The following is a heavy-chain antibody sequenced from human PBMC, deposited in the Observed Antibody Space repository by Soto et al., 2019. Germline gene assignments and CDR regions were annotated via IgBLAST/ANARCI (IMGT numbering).Heavy chain of an antibody. Sequence: EVQLVESGGGLAQPGGSLRLSCAASGFIFSNYAVSWVRQAPGKGLEWVSSISGNGGSTHYADSVKGRFTISRDNSKNTVDLQMSSLSAGDTAVYYCAKAFDWLLGHFDYWGQGTLVTVSS. V-gene: IGHV3-23*04. CDR3: AKAFDWLLGHFDY. CDR1: GFIFSNYA. CDR2: ISGNGGST. D-gene: IGHD3-9*01. J-gene: IGHJ4*02.